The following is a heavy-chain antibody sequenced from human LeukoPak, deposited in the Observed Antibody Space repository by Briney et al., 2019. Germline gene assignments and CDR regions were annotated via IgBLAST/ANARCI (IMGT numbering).Heavy chain of an antibody. CDR3: ARDLAAAGLDY. D-gene: IGHD6-13*01. Sequence: GGSLRLSCAASGFTFSSYSMNWVRQAPGKGLEWVSSISSSSSYIYYADSVKGRFTIARDNAKNSLYLQMNSLRAEDTAVYYCARDLAAAGLDYWGQGTLVTVSS. CDR2: ISSSSSYI. V-gene: IGHV3-21*01. J-gene: IGHJ4*02. CDR1: GFTFSSYS.